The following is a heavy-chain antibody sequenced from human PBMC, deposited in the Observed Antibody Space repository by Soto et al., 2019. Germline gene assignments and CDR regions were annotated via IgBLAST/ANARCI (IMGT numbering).Heavy chain of an antibody. CDR1: GGSVSSYH. J-gene: IGHJ6*03. D-gene: IGHD6-6*01. CDR2: IYYNGST. Sequence: VQLQESGEGLLKPSETLSLTCTVSGGSVSSYHWTWIRQSPGKGLEWIGYIYYNGSTDYNPSLKSRLTVSVSTSKRQFSLRLTSVTAADTAVYYCAREFFWRSSSSPTYYYYLDVWGKGTTVTVS. V-gene: IGHV4-59*02. CDR3: AREFFWRSSSSPTYYYYLDV.